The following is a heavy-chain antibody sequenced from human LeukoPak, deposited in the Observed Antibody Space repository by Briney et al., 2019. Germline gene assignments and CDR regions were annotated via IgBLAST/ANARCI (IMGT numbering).Heavy chain of an antibody. CDR2: IYSCGST. CDR1: GFTVSSNY. V-gene: IGHV3-66*01. D-gene: IGHD3-3*01. J-gene: IGHJ6*03. CDR3: ARSTSEGVVIRLYYYYYMDV. Sequence: GGSLRLSCAASGFTVSSNYMSWVRQAPGKGLEWVSVIYSCGSTYYADSVKGRFTISRDNSKNTLYLQMNSLRAEDTAVYYCARSTSEGVVIRLYYYYYMDVWGKGTTVTVSS.